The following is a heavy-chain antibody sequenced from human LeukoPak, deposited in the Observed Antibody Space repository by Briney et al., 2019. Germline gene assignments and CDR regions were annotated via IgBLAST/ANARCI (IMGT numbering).Heavy chain of an antibody. D-gene: IGHD3-16*01. CDR3: ARILGRGSWFDP. CDR2: IYCSGST. CDR1: GGSISSYY. J-gene: IGHJ5*02. V-gene: IGHV4-59*01. Sequence: TSETLSLTCTVSGGSISSYYWSWIRQPAGKGLEWIGYIYCSGSTNYNPSLKSRVTISVDTSKYQFSLKLSSVTAADTAVYYCARILGRGSWFDPWGQGTLVTVSS.